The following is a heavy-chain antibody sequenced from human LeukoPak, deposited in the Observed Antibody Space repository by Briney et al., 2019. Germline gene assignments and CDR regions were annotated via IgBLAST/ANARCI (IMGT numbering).Heavy chain of an antibody. CDR3: AWGDTSGYPFAP. V-gene: IGHV4-61*02. D-gene: IGHD5-12*01. Sequence: PSETLSLTCTVSGGSISGGNYYWTWIRQPAGKGLELIGRIYTSGGTSGTTYYNPSLKSRVTISVDTSKNQFSLKLSSVTAADTAVYYCAWGDTSGYPFAPWGQGTLVTVSS. J-gene: IGHJ5*02. CDR1: GGSISGGNYY. CDR2: IYTSGGTSGTT.